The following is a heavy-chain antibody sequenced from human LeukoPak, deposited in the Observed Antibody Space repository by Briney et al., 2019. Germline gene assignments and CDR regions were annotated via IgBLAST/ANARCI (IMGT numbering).Heavy chain of an antibody. CDR3: AMESCLYYSSSEFYY. J-gene: IGHJ4*02. D-gene: IGHD6-13*01. CDR2: ISYDGSNK. CDR1: GFTFSSYA. Sequence: GGSLRLSCAAPGFTFSSYAMHRVRQAPGKGLEWVAVISYDGSNKYYADSVKGRFTISRDNSKNTLYLHMNSLRDEDTAVYYCAMESCLYYSSSEFYYGGQGSLVTVSS. V-gene: IGHV3-30-3*01.